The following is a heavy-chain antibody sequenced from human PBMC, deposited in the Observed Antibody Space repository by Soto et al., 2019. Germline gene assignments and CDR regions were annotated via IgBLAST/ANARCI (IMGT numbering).Heavy chain of an antibody. V-gene: IGHV3-23*01. CDR3: AKDFYDFWSGQPVMGFDY. D-gene: IGHD3-3*01. J-gene: IGHJ4*02. CDR1: GFTFSSYA. Sequence: GGSLRLSCAASGFTFSSYAMSWVRQAPGKGLEWVSAISGSGGSTYYADSVKGRFTISRDNSKNTLYLQMNSLRAEDTAVYYCAKDFYDFWSGQPVMGFDYWGQGTLVTVSS. CDR2: ISGSGGST.